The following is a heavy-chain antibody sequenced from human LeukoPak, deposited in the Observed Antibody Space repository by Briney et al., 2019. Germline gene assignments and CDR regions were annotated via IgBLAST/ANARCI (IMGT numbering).Heavy chain of an antibody. CDR3: ARIPGGDCSGGSCRNAFDI. D-gene: IGHD2-15*01. Sequence: SETLSLTCTVSGGSISSSSYYWGWIRQPPGKGLEWIGSIYYSGSTYYNPSLKSRVTISVDTSKNQFSLKLNSVTAADTAVYYCARIPGGDCSGGSCRNAFDIWGQGTMVTVSS. CDR1: GGSISSSSYY. V-gene: IGHV4-39*07. CDR2: IYYSGST. J-gene: IGHJ3*02.